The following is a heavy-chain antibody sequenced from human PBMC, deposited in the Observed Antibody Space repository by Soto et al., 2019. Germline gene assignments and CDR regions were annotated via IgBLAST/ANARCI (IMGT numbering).Heavy chain of an antibody. CDR2: ISYDGSNK. V-gene: IGHV3-30-3*01. Sequence: PGGFLRLSCAASGFTFSSYAMHWVRQAPGKGLEWVAVISYDGSNKYYADSVKGRFTISRDNSKNTLYLQMNSLGAEDTAVYYCARDSRGYCSSTSCPPYYGMDVWGQGATVTVSS. CDR1: GFTFSSYA. J-gene: IGHJ6*02. D-gene: IGHD2-2*01. CDR3: ARDSRGYCSSTSCPPYYGMDV.